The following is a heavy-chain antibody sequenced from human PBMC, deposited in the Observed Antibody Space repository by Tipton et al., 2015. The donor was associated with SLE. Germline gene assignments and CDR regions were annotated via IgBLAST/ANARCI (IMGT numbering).Heavy chain of an antibody. Sequence: TLSLTCSVSGASVSTYCWNWIRQSPGKGLAWIGCVCNSGSANYSPSLKSRVSISVDTSKNQLSLELTSVTAADTAVYYCARAIGANYFNFWGQGTLVTVSA. CDR1: GASVSTYC. J-gene: IGHJ4*02. V-gene: IGHV4-59*02. D-gene: IGHD3-16*01. CDR3: ARAIGANYFNF. CDR2: VCNSGSA.